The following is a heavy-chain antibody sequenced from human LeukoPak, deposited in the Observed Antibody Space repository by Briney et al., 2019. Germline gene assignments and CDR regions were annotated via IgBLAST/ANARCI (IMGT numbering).Heavy chain of an antibody. J-gene: IGHJ4*02. V-gene: IGHV4-39*01. Sequence: PSETLSLTCTVSGGSISSSSYYWGWLRQPPGKGLEWVGSIYYSGSTYYNPSLKSRVTISVDTSKNQFSLKLSSVTAADTAVYYCARPGNPQTSEDYFDYWGQGTLVTVSS. CDR1: GGSISSSSYY. CDR3: ARPGNPQTSEDYFDY. CDR2: IYYSGST.